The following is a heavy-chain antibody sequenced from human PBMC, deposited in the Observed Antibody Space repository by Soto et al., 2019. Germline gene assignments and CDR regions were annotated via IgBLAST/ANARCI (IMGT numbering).Heavy chain of an antibody. V-gene: IGHV3-15*04. D-gene: IGHD3-16*01. CDR3: TTMMGLNRPLGF. J-gene: IGHJ4*02. CDR2: IESKTEGGAT. Sequence: EVQLVESGGGLVEPGGSLRLSCAASGFTFSNAWMTWVRQAPAKGLEWVGHIESKTEGGATDYAAPVKGRLTISIDDSKNTLYLQMNRLATADTAIYYCTTMMGLNRPLGFWVQGTLVTVSS. CDR1: GFTFSNAW.